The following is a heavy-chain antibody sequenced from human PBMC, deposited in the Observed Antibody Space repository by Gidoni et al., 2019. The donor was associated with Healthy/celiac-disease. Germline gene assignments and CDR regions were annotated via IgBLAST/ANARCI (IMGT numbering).Heavy chain of an antibody. D-gene: IGHD3-16*02. J-gene: IGHJ4*02. CDR2: INPNSGGT. CDR1: GYTFTGYY. V-gene: IGHV1-2*06. Sequence: QVQLLQSGAEVKKPGVSVKVSCKASGYTFTGYYMHWVRQAPGQGLEWMGRINPNSGGTNYAQKFQGRVTMTRDTSISTAYMELSRLRSDDTAVYYCARDTFGGVIPSVYWGQGTLVTVSS. CDR3: ARDTFGGVIPSVY.